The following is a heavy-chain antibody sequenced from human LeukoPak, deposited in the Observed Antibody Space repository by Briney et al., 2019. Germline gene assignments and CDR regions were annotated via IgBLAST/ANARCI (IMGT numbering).Heavy chain of an antibody. D-gene: IGHD3-10*01. Sequence: SETLSLTCTVSGGSISSSSYYWGWIRQPPGKGLEWIGSIYYSGSTYYNPSLKSRVTISVDTSKSQFSLKLSSVTAADTAVYYCARTLDYYGSGAGDVWGKGATVTISS. CDR2: IYYSGST. V-gene: IGHV4-39*01. CDR3: ARTLDYYGSGAGDV. J-gene: IGHJ6*04. CDR1: GGSISSSSYY.